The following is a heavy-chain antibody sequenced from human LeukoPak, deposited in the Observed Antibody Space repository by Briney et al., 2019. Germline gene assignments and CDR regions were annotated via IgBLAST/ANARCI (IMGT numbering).Heavy chain of an antibody. Sequence: PGGSLRLPCAASGFTFSDYYMSWIRQAPGKGLEWVSYISSSGSITYYADSVKGRFTISRDNAKNSLYLQMNSLRAEDTAVYYCARVSTMIVVVPWIDYWGQGTLVTVSS. CDR2: ISSSGSIT. CDR1: GFTFSDYY. V-gene: IGHV3-11*04. CDR3: ARVSTMIVVVPWIDY. J-gene: IGHJ4*02. D-gene: IGHD3-22*01.